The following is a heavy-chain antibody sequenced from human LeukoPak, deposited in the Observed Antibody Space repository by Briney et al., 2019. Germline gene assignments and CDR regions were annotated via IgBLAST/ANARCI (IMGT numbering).Heavy chain of an antibody. CDR2: INAGNGNT. V-gene: IGHV1-3*01. D-gene: IGHD3-3*01. CDR1: GYTFTSYA. J-gene: IGHJ5*02. CDR3: ARESLRFLEWLLSPNNWFDP. Sequence: GASVKVSCKASGYTFTSYAMHWVRQAPGQRLEWMGWINAGNGNTKYSQKFQGRVTITRDTSASTAYMELSSLRSEDTAVYYCARESLRFLEWLLSPNNWFDPWGQGTLVTVSS.